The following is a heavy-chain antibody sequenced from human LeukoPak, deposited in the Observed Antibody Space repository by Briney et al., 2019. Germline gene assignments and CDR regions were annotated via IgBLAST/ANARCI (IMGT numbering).Heavy chain of an antibody. V-gene: IGHV3-11*01. CDR2: ISSSGSTI. D-gene: IGHD2-15*01. Sequence: GGSLRLSCSASGFTFSDYYMSWIRQAPGKGLDWVSYISSSGSTIYYADSVKGRFTISRDNAKNSLYLQMNSLRAEDTAVYYCARVGWYQNFDYWGQGTLVTVSS. CDR3: ARVGWYQNFDY. CDR1: GFTFSDYY. J-gene: IGHJ4*02.